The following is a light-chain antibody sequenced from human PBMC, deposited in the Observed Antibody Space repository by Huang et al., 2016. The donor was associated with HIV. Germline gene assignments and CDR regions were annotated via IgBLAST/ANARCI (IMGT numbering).Light chain of an antibody. CDR2: GAS. Sequence: EVVLTQSPGILSLAAGERASLSWRAIRNLTNSQLAWYQQKVGQPPGLLVFGASTRVAGVPEGVTGGESGGDFSLSISGREPDDFATYYCQQYDTFAFGQGTRLE. V-gene: IGKV3-20*01. J-gene: IGKJ2*01. CDR1: RNLTNSQ. CDR3: QQYDTFA.